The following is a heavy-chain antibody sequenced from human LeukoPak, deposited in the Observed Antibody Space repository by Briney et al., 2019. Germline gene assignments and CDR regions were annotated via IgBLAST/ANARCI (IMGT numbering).Heavy chain of an antibody. V-gene: IGHV3-23*01. J-gene: IGHJ4*02. D-gene: IGHD3-10*01. CDR3: AKRASGSGTSLYYFDY. CDR2: ISNSGGST. CDR1: GFTFSAYA. Sequence: PGGSLRLSCEASGFTFSAYAMTWVRQAPGKGLEWVSVISNSGGSTFYADSVKGRFTISRDNSKNTLYLQMNSLRAEDTAVYYCAKRASGSGTSLYYFDYWGQGTLVTVSS.